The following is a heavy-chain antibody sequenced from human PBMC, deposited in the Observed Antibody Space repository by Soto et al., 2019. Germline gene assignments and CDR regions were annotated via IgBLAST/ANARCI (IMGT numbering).Heavy chain of an antibody. J-gene: IGHJ4*02. CDR2: VNYIGST. CDR1: GGSISSYY. D-gene: IGHD6-13*01. CDR3: GRLHEGYSSTWIDS. Sequence: SETLSLTCTVSGGSISSYYWSWIRQPPGKGLEWIGYVNYIGSTTYNPSLNSRVIISVDTSKTQFSLRMNSVTAADTAVYYCGRLHEGYSSTWIDSWGQGALVTAPQ. V-gene: IGHV4-59*08.